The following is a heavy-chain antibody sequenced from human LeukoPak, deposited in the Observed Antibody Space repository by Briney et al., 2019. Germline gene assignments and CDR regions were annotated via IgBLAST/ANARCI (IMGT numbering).Heavy chain of an antibody. CDR3: ARVRGITMVRGVIDYFDY. CDR1: GYTFTGYY. Sequence: ASVKVSCKASGYTFTGYYMHWVRQAPGQGLEWMGWINPNSGGTNYAQKFQGRVTMTRDTSISTDYMELSRLRSDDTAVYYCARVRGITMVRGVIDYFDYWGQGTLVTVSS. V-gene: IGHV1-2*02. D-gene: IGHD3-10*01. CDR2: INPNSGGT. J-gene: IGHJ4*02.